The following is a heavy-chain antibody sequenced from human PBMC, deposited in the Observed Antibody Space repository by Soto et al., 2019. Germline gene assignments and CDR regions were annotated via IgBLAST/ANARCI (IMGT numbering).Heavy chain of an antibody. Sequence: QITLKESGPALVKPTQTLTLTCTFSGFSLSNTGMTVGWNRQPPGKDLEWLALIYWHDDKRYNPSLKNRLTIAKDTSKNQVVLTLTNVGPVDTATYYCARGRFEILTGPFDSWGQGTLVTVSS. CDR3: ARGRFEILTGPFDS. CDR2: IYWHDDK. J-gene: IGHJ5*01. V-gene: IGHV2-5*01. CDR1: GFSLSNTGMT. D-gene: IGHD3-9*01.